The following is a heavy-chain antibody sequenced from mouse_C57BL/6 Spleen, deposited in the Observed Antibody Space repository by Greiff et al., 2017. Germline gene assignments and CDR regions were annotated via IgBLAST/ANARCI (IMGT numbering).Heavy chain of an antibody. CDR2: ISYDGSN. V-gene: IGHV3-6*01. D-gene: IGHD2-3*01. Sequence: EVKLVESGPGLVKPSQSLSLTCSVTGYSITSGYYWNWIRQFPGNKLEWMGYISYDGSNNYNPSLKNRISITRDTSKNQFFLKLNSVTTEDTATYYCARFDGYPFAYWGQGTLVTVSA. CDR1: GYSITSGYY. J-gene: IGHJ3*01. CDR3: ARFDGYPFAY.